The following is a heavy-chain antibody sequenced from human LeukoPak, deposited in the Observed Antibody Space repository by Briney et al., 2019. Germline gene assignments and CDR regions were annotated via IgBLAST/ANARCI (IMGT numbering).Heavy chain of an antibody. D-gene: IGHD6-13*01. V-gene: IGHV3-30*18. CDR1: GFTFSSYG. Sequence: GRSLRLSCAASGFTFSSYGMHWVRQAPGKGLEWVAVISYGGSNKYYADSVKGRFTISRDNSKNTLYLQMNSLRAEDTAVYYCAKEIASSSWYGYYYYGMDVWGQGTTVTVSS. CDR2: ISYGGSNK. CDR3: AKEIASSSWYGYYYYGMDV. J-gene: IGHJ6*02.